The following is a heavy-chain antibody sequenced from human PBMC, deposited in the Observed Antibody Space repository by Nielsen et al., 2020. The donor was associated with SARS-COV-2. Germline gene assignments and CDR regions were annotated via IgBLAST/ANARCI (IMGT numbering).Heavy chain of an antibody. V-gene: IGHV3-64*04. D-gene: IGHD5-18*01. Sequence: GESLKISCSASGFTFSSYAMHWVRQAPGKGLEYVSAISSNGGSTYYADSVKGRFTISRDNSKNTLYLQMNSLRAEDTAVYYCARGGYVDTPMVDYWGQGTLVTVSS. CDR3: ARGGYVDTPMVDY. CDR2: ISSNGGST. CDR1: GFTFSSYA. J-gene: IGHJ4*02.